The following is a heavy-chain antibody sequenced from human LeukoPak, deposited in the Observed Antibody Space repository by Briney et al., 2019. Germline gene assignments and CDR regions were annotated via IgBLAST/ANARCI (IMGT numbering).Heavy chain of an antibody. V-gene: IGHV3-48*01. Sequence: GGSLRLSCAASGFTFSSYSMNWVRQAPGKGLEWVSYISSSSSTIYYADPVKGRFTISRDNAKNSLYLQMNSLRAEDTAVYYCARDAPLVWFGELLPPRPFDYWGQGTLVTVSS. CDR2: ISSSSSTI. D-gene: IGHD3-10*01. CDR3: ARDAPLVWFGELLPPRPFDY. CDR1: GFTFSSYS. J-gene: IGHJ4*02.